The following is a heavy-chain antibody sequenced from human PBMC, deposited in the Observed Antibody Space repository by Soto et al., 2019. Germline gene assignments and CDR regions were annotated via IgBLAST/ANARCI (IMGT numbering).Heavy chain of an antibody. Sequence: QVQLQESGPGLVKPSQTLSLTCTVSGGSISSGGYYWSWIRQQPGKGLEWIGYIYYSGSTDYNPSLKSRVTISVDSSKNQFSLKLSSVTAADTAVYYCARDTAGYYCGSGSYYKDHYLDYWGQGILVTVSS. CDR1: GGSISSGGYY. D-gene: IGHD3-10*01. J-gene: IGHJ4*02. CDR2: IYYSGST. CDR3: ARDTAGYYCGSGSYYKDHYLDY. V-gene: IGHV4-31*03.